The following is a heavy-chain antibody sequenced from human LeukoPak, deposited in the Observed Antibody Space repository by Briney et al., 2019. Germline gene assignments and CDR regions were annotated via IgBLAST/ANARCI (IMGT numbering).Heavy chain of an antibody. CDR2: ISPSGDIK. CDR3: AKDDAWLQYND. V-gene: IGHV3-23*01. Sequence: GGSLRLSCVASGFTFSRHGMNWVRQAPGKGLEWVSGISPSGDIKYYVHSVKGRFTVSRDNSKNTLYLQINSLRDEDTAVYYCAKDDAWLQYNDWGQGTLVTVSS. J-gene: IGHJ4*02. D-gene: IGHD5-24*01. CDR1: GFTFSRHG.